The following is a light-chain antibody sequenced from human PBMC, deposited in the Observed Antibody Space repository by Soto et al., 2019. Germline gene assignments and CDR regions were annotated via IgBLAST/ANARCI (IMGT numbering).Light chain of an antibody. V-gene: IGLV2-14*01. CDR3: SSYTSSNTLVV. Sequence: QSALTQPASVSGSPGQSITVSCTGTSSDVGAYDFVSWYQQHPGKAPKLMIFEVRNRPLGVSERFSGSKSGNTASLTISGLQAEDEADYYCSSYTSSNTLVVFGGGTKLTVL. J-gene: IGLJ2*01. CDR2: EVR. CDR1: SSDVGAYDF.